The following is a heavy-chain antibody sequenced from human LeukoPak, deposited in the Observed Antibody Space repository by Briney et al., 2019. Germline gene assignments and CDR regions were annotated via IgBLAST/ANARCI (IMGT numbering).Heavy chain of an antibody. J-gene: IGHJ5*02. Sequence: GASVKVSCKASGYTFTGYYMHWVRQAPGQGLEWMGWVNPNTGGTNYAQKFQGRVTMTRDTSINTAYMELSRLRSDDTAVYYCARPMVRGPRGWFDPWGQGTLVTVSS. CDR1: GYTFTGYY. V-gene: IGHV1-2*02. D-gene: IGHD3-10*01. CDR3: ARPMVRGPRGWFDP. CDR2: VNPNTGGT.